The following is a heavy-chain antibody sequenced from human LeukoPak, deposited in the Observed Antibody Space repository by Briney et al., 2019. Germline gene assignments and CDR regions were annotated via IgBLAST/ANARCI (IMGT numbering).Heavy chain of an antibody. D-gene: IGHD3-3*01. V-gene: IGHV3-33*06. Sequence: GGSLRLSCAASGFTFSSYGMHWVRQAPGKGLEWVAVIWYDGSNKYYADSVKGRFTISRDNSKNTLYLQMNSLRAEDTAVYYCAKGAKGPIPTALFLEWLLCVDYWGQGTLVTVSS. CDR2: IWYDGSNK. CDR1: GFTFSSYG. J-gene: IGHJ4*02. CDR3: AKGAKGPIPTALFLEWLLCVDY.